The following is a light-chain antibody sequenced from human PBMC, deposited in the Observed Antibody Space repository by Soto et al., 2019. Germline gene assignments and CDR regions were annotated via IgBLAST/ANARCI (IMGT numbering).Light chain of an antibody. Sequence: QSALTQPASVSGSPGQSITISCTGTSTDIGAYNYVSWYQQYPGKAPKLIIFEVTNRPSGVSNRFSGSKAGNTASLTISGLQAEDEADYHCSSYTGGSTYWVFGGGTKLTVL. V-gene: IGLV2-14*01. J-gene: IGLJ3*02. CDR3: SSYTGGSTYWV. CDR1: STDIGAYNY. CDR2: EVT.